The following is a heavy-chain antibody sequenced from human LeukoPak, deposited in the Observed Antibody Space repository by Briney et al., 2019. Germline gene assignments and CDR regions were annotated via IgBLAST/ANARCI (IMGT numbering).Heavy chain of an antibody. J-gene: IGHJ4*02. V-gene: IGHV4-59*08. CDR2: IYYSGST. CDR3: ASLGGTYDY. CDR1: DGSITNYY. D-gene: IGHD1-26*01. Sequence: SETLSLTCTVSDGSITNYYWSWIRQPPGKGLEWIGYIYYSGSTNYNPSLKGRVTISIDTSKNQASLRLSSVTAADTAVYYCASLGGTYDYWGQGTLVTVSS.